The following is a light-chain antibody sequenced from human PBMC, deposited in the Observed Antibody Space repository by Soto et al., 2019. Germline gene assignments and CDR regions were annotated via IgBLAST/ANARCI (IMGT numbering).Light chain of an antibody. V-gene: IGKV3-20*01. CDR2: GAS. Sequence: EIVLTQSPGTLSLSPGEGAILSCRASQSVSTNFFAWYQQKPGQAPRLLIYGASTWATGIPDRFSGSGSGTDFTLTISRLEPEDFAVYYCQQYGRTSWTFGQGTKVEIK. CDR1: QSVSTNF. J-gene: IGKJ1*01. CDR3: QQYGRTSWT.